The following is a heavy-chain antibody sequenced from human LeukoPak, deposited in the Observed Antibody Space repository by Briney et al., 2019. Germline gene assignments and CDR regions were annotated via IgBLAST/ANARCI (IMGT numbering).Heavy chain of an antibody. CDR2: ISYDGSNK. J-gene: IGHJ6*02. CDR3: ARASDGMDG. V-gene: IGHV3-30-3*01. CDR1: GFNFSSYA. Sequence: GGSLLLYCAASGFNFSSYAMHWVRPAPGKGLEWVAVISYDGSNKYYADSVKGRFTISRDNSKNTLYLQMNSLRAEDTAVYYCARASDGMDGWGQGTTVTVSS.